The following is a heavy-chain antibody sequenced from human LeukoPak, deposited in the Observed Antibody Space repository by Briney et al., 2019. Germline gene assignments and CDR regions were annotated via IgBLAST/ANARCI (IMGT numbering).Heavy chain of an antibody. CDR3: AREEYSYGLYYFDY. CDR2: IIPIFGTA. CDR1: GGTFSSYA. D-gene: IGHD5-18*01. Sequence: SVKVSCKASGGTFSSYAISWVRQAPGQGLEWMGRIIPIFGTANYAQKFQGRVTITTDESTSRAYMELSSLRSEDTAVYYCAREEYSYGLYYFDYWGQGTLVTVSS. J-gene: IGHJ4*02. V-gene: IGHV1-69*05.